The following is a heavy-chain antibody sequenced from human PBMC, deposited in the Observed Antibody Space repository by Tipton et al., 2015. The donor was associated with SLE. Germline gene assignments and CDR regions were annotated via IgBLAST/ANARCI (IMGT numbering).Heavy chain of an antibody. CDR1: GGSISSYY. J-gene: IGHJ4*02. CDR3: ARVPRSGSYTQPD. CDR2: INHSGST. D-gene: IGHD1-26*01. Sequence: GSLRLSCTVSGGSISSYYWSWIRQPPGKGLEWIGEINHSGSTNYNPSLKSRVTISVDTSKNQFSLKLSSVTAADTAVYYCARVPRSGSYTQPDWGQGTLVTVSS. V-gene: IGHV4-34*01.